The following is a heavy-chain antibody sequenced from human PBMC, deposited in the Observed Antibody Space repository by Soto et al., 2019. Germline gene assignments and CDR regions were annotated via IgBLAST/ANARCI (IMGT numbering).Heavy chain of an antibody. CDR2: INCGSGNT. D-gene: IGHD6-19*01. V-gene: IGHV1-3*01. J-gene: IGHJ4*02. CDR1: GYNFTTYV. Sequence: QVQLVQSGAEVKQPGASASVSCKASGYNFTTYVVHWLRQAPGQGPEWMGWINCGSGNTVYSQKFQGRVTFTRDTSATTAYMDLNSLTSGDTAVYYCARGYTSGWTFDFWGLGTLVTVSS. CDR3: ARGYTSGWTFDF.